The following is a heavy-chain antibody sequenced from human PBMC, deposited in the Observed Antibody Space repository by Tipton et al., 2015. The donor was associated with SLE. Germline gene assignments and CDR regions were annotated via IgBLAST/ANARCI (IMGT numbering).Heavy chain of an antibody. CDR2: TYHSGTT. Sequence: LRLSCTVSGYSISIGCHWGWIRQSPGKGLEWIGSTYHSGTTNYNPSLKSRVTISIDTSKNQFSLKLSSVTAADTAVYYCARGGRFRKYGMDVWGQGTTVTVSS. V-gene: IGHV4-38-2*02. J-gene: IGHJ6*02. CDR1: GYSISIGCH. CDR3: ARGGRFRKYGMDV. D-gene: IGHD3-3*01.